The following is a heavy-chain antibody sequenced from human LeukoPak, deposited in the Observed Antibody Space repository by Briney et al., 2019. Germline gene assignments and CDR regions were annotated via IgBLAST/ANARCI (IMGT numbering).Heavy chain of an antibody. Sequence: GSLRLSCAASGFTFSSYSMNWIRQPPGKGLEWIGEINHSGSTNYNPSLKSRVTISVDTSKNQFSLKLSSVAAADTAVYYCAREVVGGAAAVLPWGQGTLVTVSS. D-gene: IGHD6-13*01. J-gene: IGHJ5*02. CDR3: AREVVGGAAAVLP. CDR2: INHSGST. V-gene: IGHV4-34*01. CDR1: GFTFSSYS.